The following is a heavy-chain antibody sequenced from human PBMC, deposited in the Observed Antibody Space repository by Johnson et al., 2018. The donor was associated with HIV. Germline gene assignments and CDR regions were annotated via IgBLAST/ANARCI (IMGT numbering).Heavy chain of an antibody. Sequence: QVQLVESGGGVVRPGGSLRLSCAASGFTFSSYAMHWVRQAPGKGLEWVAVISYDGSNKYYADSVKGRFTISRDNAKNSLYLQMNSLRAEDTAVYYCASGWGIVVSDAFDIWGQGTMVTVSS. J-gene: IGHJ3*02. V-gene: IGHV3-30*04. CDR3: ASGWGIVVSDAFDI. D-gene: IGHD6-19*01. CDR2: ISYDGSNK. CDR1: GFTFSSYA.